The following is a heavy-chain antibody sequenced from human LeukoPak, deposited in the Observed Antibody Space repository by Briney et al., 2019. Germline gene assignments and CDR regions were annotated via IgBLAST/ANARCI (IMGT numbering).Heavy chain of an antibody. CDR2: IYTDGST. V-gene: IGHV4-4*07. CDR1: GGSINNYH. J-gene: IGHJ4*02. CDR3: ARRDISSGWSFDY. D-gene: IGHD6-19*01. Sequence: SETLSLTCTVSGGSINNYHWSWIRQPAGKGLEWIGQIYTDGSTIYNPPLKSRVTMSIDTTEDRVSLTIRSVTAADAAFYYCARRDISSGWSFDYWGQGTLVTVSS.